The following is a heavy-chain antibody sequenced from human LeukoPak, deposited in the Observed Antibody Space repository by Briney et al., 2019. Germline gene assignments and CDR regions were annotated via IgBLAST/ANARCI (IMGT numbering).Heavy chain of an antibody. D-gene: IGHD7-27*01. Sequence: GGSLRLSCAASGFTFSSYWMSWVRQAPGKGLEWVANIKQDGSEKYYVDSVKGRFTISRDNAKNSLYLQMNSLRAEDTAVYYCARDNWGYYDAFDIRGQGTMVTVSS. CDR2: IKQDGSEK. CDR3: ARDNWGYYDAFDI. V-gene: IGHV3-7*01. J-gene: IGHJ3*02. CDR1: GFTFSSYW.